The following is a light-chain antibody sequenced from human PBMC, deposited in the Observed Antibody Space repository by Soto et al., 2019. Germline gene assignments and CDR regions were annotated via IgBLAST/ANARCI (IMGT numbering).Light chain of an antibody. CDR2: EVS. V-gene: IGLV2-14*01. J-gene: IGLJ1*01. CDR1: SSDVGGYNY. CDR3: GSYTTYRPYV. Sequence: QSALTQPASVSGSPGQSITISCTGTSSDVGGYNYVSWYQQHPGKAPKLMIYEVSNRPSGVSNRFSGSKSGNTASLTISGLQADDEADYYCGSYTTYRPYVFGSGTKLTVL.